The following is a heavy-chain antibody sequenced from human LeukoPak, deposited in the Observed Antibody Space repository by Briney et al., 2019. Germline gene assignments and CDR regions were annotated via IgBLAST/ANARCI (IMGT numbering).Heavy chain of an antibody. CDR3: ARDLLGYNYHYMDV. CDR2: ISSSSSYI. V-gene: IGHV3-21*01. D-gene: IGHD3-22*01. J-gene: IGHJ6*03. Sequence: GGSLRLSCAASGFTFSDYNMNWVRHAPGRGLDWVSSISSSSSYIYYADSVKGRFTISRDNAKNSLYLQMNSLRAEDTAVYYCARDLLGYNYHYMDVWGKGTTVTVSS. CDR1: GFTFSDYN.